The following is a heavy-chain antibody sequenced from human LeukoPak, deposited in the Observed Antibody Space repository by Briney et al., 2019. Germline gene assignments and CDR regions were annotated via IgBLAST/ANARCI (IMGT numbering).Heavy chain of an antibody. CDR2: ISGSGGST. V-gene: IGHV3-23*01. Sequence: GGSLRLSCAASGFTFSSYAMSWVRQAPGKGLEWVSAISGSGGSTYYADSVKGRFTISRDNSKSTLYLQMNSLRAEDTAVYYCAKVGYDILTGYSNWGQGTLVTVSS. D-gene: IGHD3-9*01. CDR1: GFTFSSYA. CDR3: AKVGYDILTGYSN. J-gene: IGHJ4*02.